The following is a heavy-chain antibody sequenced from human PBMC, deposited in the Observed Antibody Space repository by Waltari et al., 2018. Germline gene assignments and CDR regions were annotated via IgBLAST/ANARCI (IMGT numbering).Heavy chain of an antibody. V-gene: IGHV4-38-2*02. CDR2: VYHSGIT. D-gene: IGHD2-2*02. Sequence: QVQLQESGPGLAKPSETLSLICTVSGYSISSGYYWGWVRQPPGKGLEWVGSVYHSGITYYNPCLESRVTISVDTSKRQFSLKLSAVTAADTAVYYCARAGNTCDYWGQGTLVTVSS. CDR3: ARAGNTCDY. CDR1: GYSISSGYY. J-gene: IGHJ4*02.